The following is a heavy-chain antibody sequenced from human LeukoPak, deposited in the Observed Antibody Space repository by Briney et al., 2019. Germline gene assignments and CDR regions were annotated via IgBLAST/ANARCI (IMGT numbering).Heavy chain of an antibody. J-gene: IGHJ3*02. CDR1: GFTFSSYA. CDR3: ARGSLEWLGAFDI. Sequence: GGSLRLSCAASGFTFSSYAMSWVRQAPGKGLEWVSAISGSGGSTYYADSVKGRFTISRDNAKNSLYLQMNSLRAEDTAVYYCARGSLEWLGAFDIWGQGTMVTVSS. D-gene: IGHD3-3*01. CDR2: ISGSGGST. V-gene: IGHV3-23*01.